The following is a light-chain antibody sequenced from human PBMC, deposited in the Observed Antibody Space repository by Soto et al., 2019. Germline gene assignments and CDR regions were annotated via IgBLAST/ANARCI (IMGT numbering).Light chain of an antibody. CDR3: QSSVRSLSGGV. V-gene: IGLV1-40*01. CDR2: GST. CDR1: SSNIGAGYY. Sequence: QSVLTQPPSVSGAPGQRVTISCTGSSSNIGAGYYVLWYHQLPGTAPKLLIYGSTNLPSGVPDRFSGSKSGSSASLAITGLQSEYECDYGCQSSVRSLSGGVFGGGTKLPVL. J-gene: IGLJ3*02.